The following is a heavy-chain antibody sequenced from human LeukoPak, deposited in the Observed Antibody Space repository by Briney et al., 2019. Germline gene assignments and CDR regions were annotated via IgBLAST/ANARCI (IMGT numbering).Heavy chain of an antibody. CDR1: GGSISSNY. Sequence: SETLSLTCTVSGGSISSNYWSWIRQPPGKGLEWIGYIYYSGSTNYNPSLQGRVTISVDTAKNQFSLKLSSVTAADTAVYYCARGPLARLDYWGQGTLVTVSS. V-gene: IGHV4-59*01. J-gene: IGHJ4*02. CDR3: ARGPLARLDY. CDR2: IYYSGST.